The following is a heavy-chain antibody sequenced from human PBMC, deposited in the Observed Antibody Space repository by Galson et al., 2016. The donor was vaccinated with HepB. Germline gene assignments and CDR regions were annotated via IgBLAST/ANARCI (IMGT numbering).Heavy chain of an antibody. Sequence: QSGAEVKKPGESLRISCKASGYSFLTYWIGWVRQMPGKGLEWMGIIYPGDSDARYRASFQGQVTIPVDNSISTAYLQWSSLKTSDTATYYCARHRGVNGGELQYWGQGTLVTVSS. CDR1: GYSFLTYW. CDR3: ARHRGVNGGELQY. D-gene: IGHD3-10*01. CDR2: IYPGDSDA. J-gene: IGHJ4*02. V-gene: IGHV5-51*01.